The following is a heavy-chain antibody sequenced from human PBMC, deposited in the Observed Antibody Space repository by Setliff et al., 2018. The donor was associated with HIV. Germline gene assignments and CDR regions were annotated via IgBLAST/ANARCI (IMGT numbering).Heavy chain of an antibody. Sequence: ASVKVSCKASGYIFTDYYMHWVRQAPGQGLEWMGWISTYSDETSYAQRLQGRVTMTTDTSTSTAYMELRRLTFDDTAVYYCARDVEHMMDVWGQGTTVTVSS. V-gene: IGHV1-18*04. J-gene: IGHJ6*02. CDR2: ISTYSDET. CDR1: GYIFTDYY. CDR3: ARDVEHMMDV.